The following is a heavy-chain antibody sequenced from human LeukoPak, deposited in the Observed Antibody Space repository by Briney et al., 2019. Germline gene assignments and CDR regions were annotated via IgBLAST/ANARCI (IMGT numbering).Heavy chain of an antibody. Sequence: PGGSLRLSCAASEFTFSDTWMSWVRQAPGKGLEWVGRIKNKRDGGTPDYAAPVKGRFTISRDDSKDTVYLQMDSLKTDDTAVYYCARGPGRGSSWYGSYFDYWGQGTLVTVSS. CDR3: ARGPGRGSSWYGSYFDY. CDR1: EFTFSDTW. J-gene: IGHJ4*02. D-gene: IGHD6-13*01. CDR2: IKNKRDGGTP. V-gene: IGHV3-15*01.